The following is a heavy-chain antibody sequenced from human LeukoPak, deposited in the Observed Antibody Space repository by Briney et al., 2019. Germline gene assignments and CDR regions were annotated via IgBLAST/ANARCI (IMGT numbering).Heavy chain of an antibody. V-gene: IGHV1-18*01. CDR2: ISAYNGNT. D-gene: IGHD3-22*01. J-gene: IGHJ4*02. Sequence: GASVKVSCKASGYTFTSYGISWVRQAPGQGLEWMGWISAYNGNTNYAQKLQGRVTMTTDTSTSTAYMELRSLRSDDTAVYYCARVEYDYDSSGYFPPDYWGQGTLVTVSS. CDR3: ARVEYDYDSSGYFPPDY. CDR1: GYTFTSYG.